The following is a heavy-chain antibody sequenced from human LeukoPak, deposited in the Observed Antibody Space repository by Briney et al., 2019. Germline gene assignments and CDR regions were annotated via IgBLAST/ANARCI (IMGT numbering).Heavy chain of an antibody. J-gene: IGHJ4*02. CDR1: GFTFSSYA. CDR2: ISYDGRNK. V-gene: IGHV3-30*04. D-gene: IGHD4-17*01. Sequence: GGSLRLSCAASGFTFSSYAIHWVRDAPGKGLEWGAVISYDGRNKHYADSVKSRFTISRDNSKNTLYLQMNSRRAKEPAVFFCARGRGSTTVTTGFNYWGQGPLVTVSS. CDR3: ARGRGSTTVTTGFNY.